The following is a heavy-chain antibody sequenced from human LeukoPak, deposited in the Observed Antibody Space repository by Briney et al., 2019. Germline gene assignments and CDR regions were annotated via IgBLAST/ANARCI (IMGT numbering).Heavy chain of an antibody. CDR1: GFTFSSYW. Sequence: GGSLRLSWAASGFTFSSYWMSWVRQAPEKGLEWVADIKQDGSEKYYVDSVKGRFTISRDNAKNSLYLQMNSLRAEDTAVYYCARVSWLLPSHWGQGTLVTVSS. CDR3: ARVSWLLPSH. J-gene: IGHJ4*02. V-gene: IGHV3-7*01. D-gene: IGHD3-22*01. CDR2: IKQDGSEK.